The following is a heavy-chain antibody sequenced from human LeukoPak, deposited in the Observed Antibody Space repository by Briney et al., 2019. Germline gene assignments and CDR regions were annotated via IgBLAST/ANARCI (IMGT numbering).Heavy chain of an antibody. Sequence: PSQTLSLTCAVSGDSISSGGYSWSWIRQPPGKGLEWIGYIYHSGSTYYNPSLKSRVSISVDTSKSQFSLKLSSVTAADTAVYYCASLDTSGYPNAFDIWGQGTLVTVSS. CDR1: GDSISSGGYS. V-gene: IGHV4-30-2*01. CDR2: IYHSGST. CDR3: ASLDTSGYPNAFDI. D-gene: IGHD3-22*01. J-gene: IGHJ3*02.